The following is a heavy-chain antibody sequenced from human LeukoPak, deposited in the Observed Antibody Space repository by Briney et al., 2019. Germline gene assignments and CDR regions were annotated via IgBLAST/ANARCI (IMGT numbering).Heavy chain of an antibody. CDR1: GGSISSYY. CDR2: IYYSGST. Sequence: SETLSLTCTASGGSISSYYWSWIRQPPGKGLEWIGYIYYSGSTNYNPSLKSRVTISVDTSKNQFSLKLSSVTAADTAVYYCARDPRSPDSSDAFDIWGQGTMVTVSS. D-gene: IGHD3-22*01. V-gene: IGHV4-59*01. CDR3: ARDPRSPDSSDAFDI. J-gene: IGHJ3*02.